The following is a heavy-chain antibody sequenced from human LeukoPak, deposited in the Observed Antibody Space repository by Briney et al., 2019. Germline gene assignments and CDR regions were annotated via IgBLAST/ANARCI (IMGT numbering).Heavy chain of an antibody. CDR2: INPNSGGT. Sequence: GASVKVSCKASGGTFSSYAISWVRQAPGQGLEWMGWINPNSGGTNYAQKFQGRVTMTRDTSISTAYMELSRLRSDDTAVYYCARGPGLVAARPFLDYYYMDVWGKGTTVTVSS. V-gene: IGHV1-2*02. D-gene: IGHD6-6*01. CDR1: GGTFSSYA. J-gene: IGHJ6*03. CDR3: ARGPGLVAARPFLDYYYMDV.